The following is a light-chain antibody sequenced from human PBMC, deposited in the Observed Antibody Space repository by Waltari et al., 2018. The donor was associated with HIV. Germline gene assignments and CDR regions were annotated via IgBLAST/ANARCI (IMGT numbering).Light chain of an antibody. CDR1: SSNIGAPYD. J-gene: IGLJ2*01. CDR2: VST. V-gene: IGLV1-40*01. CDR3: QSDDNSLGVV. Sequence: QSVLTQPPSVSGAPGQRVTISCTGGSSNIGAPYDVHWYQQFPGTAPKLLIYVSTNRPAGLPDRFSASKSGTSAFLAITGHHGEDEADYYWQSDDNSLGVVFGGGTKLTVL.